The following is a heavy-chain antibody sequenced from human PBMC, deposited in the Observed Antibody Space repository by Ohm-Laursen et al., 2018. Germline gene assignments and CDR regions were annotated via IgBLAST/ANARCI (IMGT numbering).Heavy chain of an antibody. Sequence: SLRLSCAAPGFSFSADWMYWVRQAPGKGLEWLSYIDASGGTIYYADSMEARFTISRDNAKNELYLQMNGLRVEDSAVYYCARGAPGYGGFNYGGQGTRVTVSS. V-gene: IGHV3-48*01. CDR2: IDASGGTI. D-gene: IGHD1-1*01. CDR3: ARGAPGYGGFNY. J-gene: IGHJ4*02. CDR1: GFSFSADW.